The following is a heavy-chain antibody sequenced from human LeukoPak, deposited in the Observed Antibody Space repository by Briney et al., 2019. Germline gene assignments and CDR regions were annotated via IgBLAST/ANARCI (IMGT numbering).Heavy chain of an antibody. J-gene: IGHJ4*02. CDR3: ARDPGYSSSWPNPFDY. Sequence: GGSLRLSCVASGFTFSSYEMNWVRQAPGKGLEWVSYISSGASTIYYADSVKGRFTISRDNAKNSVYLQMNSLRAEDTAVYYCARDPGYSSSWPNPFDYWGQGTLVTVSS. V-gene: IGHV3-48*03. CDR1: GFTFSSYE. CDR2: ISSGASTI. D-gene: IGHD6-13*01.